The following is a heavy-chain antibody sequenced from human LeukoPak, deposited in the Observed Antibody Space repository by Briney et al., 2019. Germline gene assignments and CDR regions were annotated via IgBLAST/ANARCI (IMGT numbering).Heavy chain of an antibody. Sequence: PSETLSLTCAVSGYSISSGYYWGWIRQPPGKGLEWIGSIYHSGSTYYNPSLKSRVTISVDTSKNQFSLKLSSVTAADTAVYYCARQYYDFWSGYLHYFDYWGRGTLVTVSS. J-gene: IGHJ4*02. V-gene: IGHV4-38-2*01. CDR2: IYHSGST. D-gene: IGHD3-3*01. CDR1: GYSISSGYY. CDR3: ARQYYDFWSGYLHYFDY.